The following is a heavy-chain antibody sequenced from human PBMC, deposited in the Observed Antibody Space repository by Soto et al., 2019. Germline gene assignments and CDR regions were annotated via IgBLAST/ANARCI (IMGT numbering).Heavy chain of an antibody. Sequence: EVQLFESGGGLVQPGGSLRLSCAASGFTFSSYAMSWVRQAPGKGLEWVSAISGSGGSTYYADAVKGRGPISRDNTKNPLYMQMNSVRAEDTAVYYCAKDGDYRLWYFELWGRGTVVTVFS. D-gene: IGHD4-17*01. CDR2: ISGSGGST. J-gene: IGHJ2*01. CDR3: AKDGDYRLWYFEL. CDR1: GFTFSSYA. V-gene: IGHV3-23*01.